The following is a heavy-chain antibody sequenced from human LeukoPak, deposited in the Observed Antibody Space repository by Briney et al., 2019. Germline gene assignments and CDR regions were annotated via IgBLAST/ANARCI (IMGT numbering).Heavy chain of an antibody. V-gene: IGHV3-30-3*01. D-gene: IGHD6-13*01. Sequence: GGSLRLSCAASGFTFSSYAMHWVRQAPGKGLEWVAVISYDGSNKYYADSVKGRFTISRDNSKNTLYLQMNSLRAEDTAVYYCAKDLIGDSSSLWGQGTLVTVSS. CDR1: GFTFSSYA. CDR2: ISYDGSNK. CDR3: AKDLIGDSSSL. J-gene: IGHJ4*02.